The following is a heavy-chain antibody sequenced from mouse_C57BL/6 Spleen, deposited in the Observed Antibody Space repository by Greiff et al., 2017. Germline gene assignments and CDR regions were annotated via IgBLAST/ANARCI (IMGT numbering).Heavy chain of an antibody. D-gene: IGHD3-1*01. CDR2: ISDGGSYT. J-gene: IGHJ2*01. CDR3: ARELGY. V-gene: IGHV5-4*01. Sequence: EVHLVQSGGGLVKPGGSLKLSCAASGFTFSSYAMSWVRQTPEKRLEWVATISDGGSYTYYPDNVKGRFTISRDNAKNNLYLQMSHLKSEDTAMYYCARELGYWGKGTTLTVAS. CDR1: GFTFSSYA.